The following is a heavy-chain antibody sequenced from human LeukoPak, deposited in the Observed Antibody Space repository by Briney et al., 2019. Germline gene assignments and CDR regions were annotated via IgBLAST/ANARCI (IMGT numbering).Heavy chain of an antibody. CDR1: GYTFTSYG. D-gene: IGHD6-19*01. J-gene: IGHJ4*02. CDR2: ISAYNGNT. CDR3: AREDTVAGTGGFNY. Sequence: VASVKVSCKASGYTFTSYGISWVRQAPGQGLEWMGWISAYNGNTNYAQKLQGRVTMTTDTSTSTAYMELRSLRSDDTAVYYCAREDTVAGTGGFNYWGQGTLVTVSS. V-gene: IGHV1-18*01.